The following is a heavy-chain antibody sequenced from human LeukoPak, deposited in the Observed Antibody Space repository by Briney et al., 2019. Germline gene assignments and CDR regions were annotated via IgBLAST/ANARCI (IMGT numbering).Heavy chain of an antibody. Sequence: PGRSLRLSCAASGFTFSSYGMHWVRQAPGKGLEWVAVISYDGSKKYYADSVKGLFTISRDNSKNTLYLKMKRLRAEDTAVYYCAKDTGYSQIDAFDIWGQGTMVTVSS. CDR3: AKDTGYSQIDAFDI. D-gene: IGHD3-9*01. V-gene: IGHV3-30*18. CDR1: GFTFSSYG. J-gene: IGHJ3*02. CDR2: ISYDGSKK.